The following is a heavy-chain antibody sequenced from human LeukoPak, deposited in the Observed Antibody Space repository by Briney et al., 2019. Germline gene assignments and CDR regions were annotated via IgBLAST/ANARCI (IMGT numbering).Heavy chain of an antibody. Sequence: GGSLRLSCAAPGFTFSSYWMSWVRQAPGKGLEWVANIKQDGSEKYYVDSVKGRFTISRDNAKNSLYLQMNSLRAEDTAVYYCARDSTDYGDYVFNYWGQGTLVTVSS. J-gene: IGHJ4*02. D-gene: IGHD4-17*01. CDR1: GFTFSSYW. CDR2: IKQDGSEK. V-gene: IGHV3-7*01. CDR3: ARDSTDYGDYVFNY.